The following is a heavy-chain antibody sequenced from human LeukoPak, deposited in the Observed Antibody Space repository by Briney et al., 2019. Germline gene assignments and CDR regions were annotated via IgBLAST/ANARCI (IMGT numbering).Heavy chain of an antibody. V-gene: IGHV1-18*01. CDR3: ARDSYYYGSGSYYNWFDP. D-gene: IGHD3-10*01. Sequence: HWASVNVSCKASGYTFTSFGISWVRQPRGQGLEWMGWISAYNGNTNYAQKLQGRVTMTTDTSTSTAYMELRSLRSDDTAVYYCARDSYYYGSGSYYNWFDPWGQGTLVTVSS. CDR2: ISAYNGNT. CDR1: GYTFTSFG. J-gene: IGHJ5*02.